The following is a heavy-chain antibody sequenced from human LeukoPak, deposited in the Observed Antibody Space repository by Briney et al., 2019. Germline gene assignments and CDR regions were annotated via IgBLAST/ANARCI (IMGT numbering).Heavy chain of an antibody. D-gene: IGHD1-26*01. V-gene: IGHV3-30*02. CDR2: IWYDGSNK. Sequence: GGSLRLSCAASGFTFSSYGMHWVRQAPGKGLEWVAVIWYDGSNKYYADSVKGRFTISRDNSKNTLYLQMNSLGAEDTAVYYCVTRSGSYYYWGQGILVTVSS. CDR3: VTRSGSYYY. CDR1: GFTFSSYG. J-gene: IGHJ4*02.